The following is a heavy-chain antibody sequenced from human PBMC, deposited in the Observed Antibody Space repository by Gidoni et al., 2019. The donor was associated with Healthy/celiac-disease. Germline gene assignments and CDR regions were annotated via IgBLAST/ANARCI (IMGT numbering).Heavy chain of an antibody. CDR1: GGSISSSNW. CDR2: TYHSGST. D-gene: IGHD3-22*01. J-gene: IGHJ4*02. Sequence: QVQLQESGPGLVKPSGTLSPTCAVSGGSISSSNWWSWVRQPPGKGLEWIGETYHSGSTNYNPSLKSRVTISVDKSKNQFSLKLSSVTAADTAVYYCARWAYNQGSSGEEGRVFDYWGQGTLVTVSS. CDR3: ARWAYNQGSSGEEGRVFDY. V-gene: IGHV4-4*02.